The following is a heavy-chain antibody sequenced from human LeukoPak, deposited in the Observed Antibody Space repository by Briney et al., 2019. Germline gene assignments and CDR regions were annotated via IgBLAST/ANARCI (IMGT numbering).Heavy chain of an antibody. Sequence: ASVKVSCKVSGHTLTELSIHWVRQAPGKGLEWMGGFDPEDGETIYAQKFQGRVTMTEDTSTDTAYMELSSLRSEDTAVYYCATDRASNDSSGYYYFDYWGQGTLVTVSS. CDR3: ATDRASNDSSGYYYFDY. CDR2: FDPEDGET. J-gene: IGHJ4*02. D-gene: IGHD3-22*01. V-gene: IGHV1-24*01. CDR1: GHTLTELS.